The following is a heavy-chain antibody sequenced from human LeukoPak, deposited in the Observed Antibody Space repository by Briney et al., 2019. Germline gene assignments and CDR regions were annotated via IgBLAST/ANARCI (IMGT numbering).Heavy chain of an antibody. J-gene: IGHJ4*02. V-gene: IGHV3-33*01. CDR3: ARGLFDFDY. CDR1: GFTFSSYG. CDR2: IWYDGSNK. D-gene: IGHD3-10*01. Sequence: GRSLRLSCAASGFTFSSYGMHWVRQAPGKGLEWVAVIWYDGSNKYYADSVKGRFTISRDNSKNTLYLRMNSLRAEDTAIYYCARGLFDFDYWGQGTLVTVSS.